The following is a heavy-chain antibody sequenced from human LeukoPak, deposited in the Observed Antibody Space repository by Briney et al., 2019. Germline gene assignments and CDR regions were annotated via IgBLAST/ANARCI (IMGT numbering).Heavy chain of an antibody. CDR1: GYSFTSYW. CDR3: ARLIGYCSGGSCDNRIDY. J-gene: IGHJ4*02. CDR2: IDPGDSDT. Sequence: GESLKISCKGSGYSFTSYWIGWVRQMPGKGLEWMGIIDPGDSDTRYSPSFQGQVTISADKSISNAYLQWSSLKASDTAMYYCARLIGYCSGGSCDNRIDYWGQGTLVTVSS. V-gene: IGHV5-51*01. D-gene: IGHD2-15*01.